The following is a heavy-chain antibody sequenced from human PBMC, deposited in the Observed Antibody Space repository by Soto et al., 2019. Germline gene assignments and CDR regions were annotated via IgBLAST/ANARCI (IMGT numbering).Heavy chain of an antibody. D-gene: IGHD2-8*01. CDR1: GYTFTSYY. V-gene: IGHV1-46*01. CDR3: ARGDAIALRRGGFDY. Sequence: QVQLVQSGAEVKKPGASVKVSCKASGYTFTSYYMHWVRQAPGQGLEWMGIINPSGGSTSYAQKFQCRVTMTRDTSTRTVYREPSSLRSEDTAVYYCARGDAIALRRGGFDYWGQGTLVTVSS. CDR2: INPSGGST. J-gene: IGHJ4*02.